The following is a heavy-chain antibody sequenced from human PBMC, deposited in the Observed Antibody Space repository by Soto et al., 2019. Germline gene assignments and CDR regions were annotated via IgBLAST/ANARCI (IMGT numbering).Heavy chain of an antibody. CDR1: GFTFSSYA. D-gene: IGHD4-17*01. CDR3: AKDPLEHLMTTVTSFLDY. CDR2: ISGSGGST. J-gene: IGHJ4*02. Sequence: EVQLLESGGGLVQPGGSLRLSCAASGFTFSSYAMSWVRQAPGKGLEWVSAISGSGGSTYYADSVKGRFTISRDNSKNTLYLQMNSLRAEDTAVYYCAKDPLEHLMTTVTSFLDYWGQGTLVTVSS. V-gene: IGHV3-23*01.